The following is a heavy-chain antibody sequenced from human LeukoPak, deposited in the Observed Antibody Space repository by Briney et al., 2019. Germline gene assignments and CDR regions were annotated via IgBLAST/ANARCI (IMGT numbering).Heavy chain of an antibody. V-gene: IGHV3-30*18. J-gene: IGHJ4*02. D-gene: IGHD2-21*02. CDR2: ISYDGSNK. CDR3: AKDSDFVVVTAELDY. CDR1: GFTFSSYG. Sequence: PGGSLRLSCAASGFTFSSYGMHWVRQAPGKGLEWVAVISYDGSNKYYADSVKGRFTISRDNSKNTLYLQMNSLRAVDTAVYYCAKDSDFVVVTAELDYWGQGTLVTVSS.